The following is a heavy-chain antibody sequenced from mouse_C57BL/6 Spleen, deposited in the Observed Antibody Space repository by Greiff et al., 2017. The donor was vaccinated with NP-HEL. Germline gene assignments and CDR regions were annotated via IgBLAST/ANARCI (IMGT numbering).Heavy chain of an antibody. CDR2: ISSGSSTI. D-gene: IGHD2-4*01. CDR1: GFTFSDYG. Sequence: DVQLVESGGGLVKPGGSLKLSCAASGFTFSDYGMHWVRQAPEKGLEWVAYISSGSSTIYYADTVKGRFTISRDNAKNTLFLQMTSLRSEDTAMYYCARTITTYYYYAMDYWGQGTSVTVSS. V-gene: IGHV5-17*01. CDR3: ARTITTYYYYAMDY. J-gene: IGHJ4*01.